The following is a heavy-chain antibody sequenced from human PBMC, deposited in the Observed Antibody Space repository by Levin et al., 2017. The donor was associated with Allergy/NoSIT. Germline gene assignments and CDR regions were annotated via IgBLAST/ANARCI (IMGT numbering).Heavy chain of an antibody. CDR3: AREESYSGSYFFVL. D-gene: IGHD1-26*01. Sequence: GESLKISCKASGYYGINWVRQAPGQGLEWMGWISAYNGNTRYEQKLQGRVTMTTDTSTSTVYMELRSLTSDDTAGYYCAREESYSGSYFFVLWGQGTLVTVSS. V-gene: IGHV1-18*01. CDR1: GYYG. J-gene: IGHJ4*02. CDR2: ISAYNGNT.